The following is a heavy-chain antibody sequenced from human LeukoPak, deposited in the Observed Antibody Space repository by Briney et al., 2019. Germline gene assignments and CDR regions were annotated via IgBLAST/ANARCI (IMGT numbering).Heavy chain of an antibody. CDR1: GFTFSSYW. J-gene: IGHJ4*02. CDR3: AVSWGPAAGTFDY. V-gene: IGHV3-74*01. CDR2: INSDGSST. D-gene: IGHD6-13*01. Sequence: PGGSLRLSCAASGFTFSSYWMHWVRQAPGKGLVWVSRINSDGSSTSYADSVKGRFTISRDNAKNTLYLQMNSLRAEDTAVYYCAVSWGPAAGTFDYWGQGTLVTVSS.